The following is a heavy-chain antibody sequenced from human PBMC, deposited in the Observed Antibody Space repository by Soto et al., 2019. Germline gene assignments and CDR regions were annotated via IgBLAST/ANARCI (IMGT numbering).Heavy chain of an antibody. J-gene: IGHJ5*02. CDR1: GGSFRGYY. CDR2: IYYSGST. Sequence: TSETLSLTCAVYGGSFRGYYWTWIRQPPGTGLEWIGDIYYSGSTNYNPSLKSRVTISVDTSKNQFSLKLSSVTAADTAVYYCARSQIRYYYGSGSYYGGWFDPWGQGTLVTVSS. CDR3: ARSQIRYYYGSGSYYGGWFDP. D-gene: IGHD3-10*01. V-gene: IGHV4-34*01.